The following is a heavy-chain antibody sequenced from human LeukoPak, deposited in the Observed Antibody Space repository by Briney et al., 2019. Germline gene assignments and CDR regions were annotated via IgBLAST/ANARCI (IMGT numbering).Heavy chain of an antibody. Sequence: SETLSLTCTVSGGSISSSSYYWGWIRQPPGKGLEWIGSIYYSGSTYYNPSLKSRVTISVDTSKNQFSPKLSSVTAADTAVYYCARHSITMVRGVIINLYAFDIWGQGTMVTVSS. CDR2: IYYSGST. CDR1: GGSISSSSYY. V-gene: IGHV4-39*01. D-gene: IGHD3-10*01. CDR3: ARHSITMVRGVIINLYAFDI. J-gene: IGHJ3*02.